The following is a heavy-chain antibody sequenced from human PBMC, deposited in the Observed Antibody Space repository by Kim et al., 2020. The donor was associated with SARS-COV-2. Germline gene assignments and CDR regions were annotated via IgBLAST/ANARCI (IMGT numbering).Heavy chain of an antibody. Sequence: SETLSLTCTVSGGSITSGGYYWTWIRQRPGRGLEWIGYIYFSGSTYYNPSLKTRVTMSVDTSKTQFSLKLTSVTAADTAVYYCVRTYASGNDAFDIWG. J-gene: IGHJ3*02. CDR1: GGSITSGGYY. CDR3: VRTYASGNDAFDI. D-gene: IGHD3-10*01. CDR2: IYFSGST. V-gene: IGHV4-31*03.